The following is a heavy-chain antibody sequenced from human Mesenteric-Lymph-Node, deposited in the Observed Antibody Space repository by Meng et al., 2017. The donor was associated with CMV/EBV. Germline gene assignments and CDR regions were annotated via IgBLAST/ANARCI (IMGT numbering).Heavy chain of an antibody. V-gene: IGHV4-34*01. CDR2: INHRGST. Sequence: GSLRLSCAVYGGSFSGYYWNWIRQPPGKGLEWIGEINHRGSTNHNPSLKSRVTISVDTSKNQFSLKLSSVTAADTAVYYCARDYCSSSSCQLDYWGQGALVTVSS. D-gene: IGHD2-15*01. CDR3: ARDYCSSSSCQLDY. CDR1: GGSFSGYY. J-gene: IGHJ4*02.